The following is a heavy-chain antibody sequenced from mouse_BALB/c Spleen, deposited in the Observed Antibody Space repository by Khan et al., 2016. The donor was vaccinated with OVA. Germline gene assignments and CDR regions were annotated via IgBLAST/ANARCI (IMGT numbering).Heavy chain of an antibody. CDR2: INTYTGEP. CDR3: SRPPYFSYVMGD. Sequence: QIQLVQSGPELKKPGETVKISCKASGYIFTSYGMNWVKQAPGKGLKWMGWINTYTGEPTYADDFKGRFVFSLETSASTAYLQINNLKNEDTATYFCSRPPYFSYVMGDWGQGTSVTVSS. CDR1: GYIFTSYG. V-gene: IGHV9-3-1*01. J-gene: IGHJ4*01. D-gene: IGHD2-10*01.